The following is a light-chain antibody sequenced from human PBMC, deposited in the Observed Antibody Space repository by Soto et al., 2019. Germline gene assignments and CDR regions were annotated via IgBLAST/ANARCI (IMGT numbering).Light chain of an antibody. V-gene: IGLV2-14*01. CDR1: SSDIGTYNY. Sequence: QSALSQPASVSGSPGQSITISCTGTSSDIGTYNYVSWYQQHPGKAPKVMIYEVTNRPSGVSNRFSGSKSGNTASLTISGLQAEDEADYYCSSYTSSSIPVVFGGGIKLTVL. CDR2: EVT. J-gene: IGLJ2*01. CDR3: SSYTSSSIPVV.